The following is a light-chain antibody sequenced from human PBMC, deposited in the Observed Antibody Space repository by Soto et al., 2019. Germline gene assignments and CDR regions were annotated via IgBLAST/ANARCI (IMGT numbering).Light chain of an antibody. J-gene: IGKJ2*01. Sequence: DIQMTQSPSSLSASVGDRVTITCRASQTISTNLNWYQQKPGKAPKLLIYAASSLQSGVPSRFSGSGSGTDFSLTISSLQPEDFETYYCQQSYSTPYTFGQGTKLDIK. CDR2: AAS. V-gene: IGKV1-39*01. CDR1: QTISTN. CDR3: QQSYSTPYT.